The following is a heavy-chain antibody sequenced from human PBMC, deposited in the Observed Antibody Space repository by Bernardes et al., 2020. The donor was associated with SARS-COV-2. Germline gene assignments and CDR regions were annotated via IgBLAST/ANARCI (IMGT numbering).Heavy chain of an antibody. V-gene: IGHV3-21*01. CDR3: AREDGGIDY. CDR2: ISHSGSYI. J-gene: IGHJ4*02. D-gene: IGHD3-16*01. CDR1: GFTFGVYA. Sequence: VGSLILSCAASGFTFGVYAMNWVRQAPGPGLEWVSSISHSGSYIYYADSVKGRFTISRDNAKNSLFLRMNSLRAEDTAVYYCAREDGGIDYWGQGTLLTVSS.